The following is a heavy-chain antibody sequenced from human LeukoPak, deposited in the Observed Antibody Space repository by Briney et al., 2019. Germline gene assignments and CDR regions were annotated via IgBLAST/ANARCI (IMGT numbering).Heavy chain of an antibody. D-gene: IGHD3-22*01. CDR2: IIPIFGTA. Sequence: GASVKVSCKASGGTFSSYAISWVRQAPGQGLEWMGGIIPIFGTANYAQKFQGRVTITTDESTSTAYMELSSLRSEDTAVYYCARRYYYDSSGYINYGMDVWGQGTTVTVSS. V-gene: IGHV1-69*05. CDR3: ARRYYYDSSGYINYGMDV. CDR1: GGTFSSYA. J-gene: IGHJ6*02.